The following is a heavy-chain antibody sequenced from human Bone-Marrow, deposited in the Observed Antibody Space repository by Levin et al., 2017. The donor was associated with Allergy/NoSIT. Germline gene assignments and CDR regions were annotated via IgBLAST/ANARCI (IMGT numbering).Heavy chain of an antibody. D-gene: IGHD3-9*01. J-gene: IGHJ5*02. CDR2: ISTDGSIT. Sequence: GGSLRLSCAASGFTFSSYWMHWVRQIPGKGLVWVSRISTDGSITNHADSVKGRFTVSRDNAENSVYLQMNSLRADDTAVYFCARDQDYGFLTGLGWFDPWGQGTQVTVSS. V-gene: IGHV3-74*01. CDR1: GFTFSSYW. CDR3: ARDQDYGFLTGLGWFDP.